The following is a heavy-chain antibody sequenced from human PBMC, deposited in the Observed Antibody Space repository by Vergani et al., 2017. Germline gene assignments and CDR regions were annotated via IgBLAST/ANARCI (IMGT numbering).Heavy chain of an antibody. Sequence: QVTLKESGPVLVKPTETLTLTCTVSGFSLSNARMGVSSIRQPPGKALEWLAHIFSNDEKAYSTSLKSRLTISKDTSKSQVVLTMPNMDPVDTATYYWTRPRGSSWYRAYNWFDPWGQGTLVTVSS. CDR2: IFSNDEK. D-gene: IGHD6-13*01. J-gene: IGHJ5*02. CDR3: TRPRGSSWYRAYNWFDP. V-gene: IGHV2-26*01. CDR1: GFSLSNARMG.